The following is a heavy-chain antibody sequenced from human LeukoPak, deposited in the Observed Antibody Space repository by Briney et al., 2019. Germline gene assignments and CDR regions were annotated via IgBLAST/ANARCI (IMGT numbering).Heavy chain of an antibody. CDR1: GGSISSYY. CDR3: ARAARGYNYGPFDY. D-gene: IGHD5-18*01. V-gene: IGHV4-59*01. J-gene: IGHJ4*02. Sequence: SETLSLTCTVSGGSISSYYWSWIRQPPGKGLEWIGYIYYSGSTNYNPSLKSRVTISVHTSKNQFSLKLSSVTAADTAVYYCARAARGYNYGPFDYWGQGTLVTVSS. CDR2: IYYSGST.